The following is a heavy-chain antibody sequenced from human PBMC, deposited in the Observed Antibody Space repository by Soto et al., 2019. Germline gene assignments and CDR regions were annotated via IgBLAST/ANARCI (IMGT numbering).Heavy chain of an antibody. J-gene: IGHJ4*02. CDR3: ARVSEGGSYYGGLVY. CDR2: IWYDGSNK. Sequence: QVQLVESGGGVVQPGRSLRLSCAASGFTFSSYGMHWVRQAPGKGLEWVAVIWYDGSNKYYADSVKGRFTISRDNSNNTLYLQMNSLRAEDTAVYYCARVSEGGSYYGGLVYWGQGTLVTVSS. V-gene: IGHV3-33*01. D-gene: IGHD1-26*01. CDR1: GFTFSSYG.